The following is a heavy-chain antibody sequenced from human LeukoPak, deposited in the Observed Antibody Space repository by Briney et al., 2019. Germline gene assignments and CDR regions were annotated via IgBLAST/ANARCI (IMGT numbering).Heavy chain of an antibody. CDR2: IYTSGST. Sequence: SETLSLTCTVSGGSITNFYWSWIRQPAGKGLEWIGRIYTSGSTNYNPSLKSRVTISVDTSKNQFSLKLSSVTAADTAVYYCARERDGSGTQRGLDYWGQGTLVTVSS. D-gene: IGHD3-10*01. CDR1: GGSITNFY. CDR3: ARERDGSGTQRGLDY. J-gene: IGHJ4*02. V-gene: IGHV4-4*07.